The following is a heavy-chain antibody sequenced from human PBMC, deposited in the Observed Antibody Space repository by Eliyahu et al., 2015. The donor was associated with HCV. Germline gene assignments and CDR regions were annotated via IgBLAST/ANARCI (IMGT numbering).Heavy chain of an antibody. V-gene: IGHV3-53*01. CDR2: IYSGGST. CDR3: ARVTHAAAAHNWFDP. J-gene: IGHJ5*02. CDR1: GFTVSSNY. Sequence: EVQLVESGGGLIQPGGSLRLSCAASGFTVSSNYMSWVRQAPGKGXEWVSVIYSGGSTYYADSVKGRFTISRDNSKNTLYLQMNSLRAEDTAVYYCARVTHAAAAHNWFDPWGQGTLVTVSS. D-gene: IGHD6-13*01.